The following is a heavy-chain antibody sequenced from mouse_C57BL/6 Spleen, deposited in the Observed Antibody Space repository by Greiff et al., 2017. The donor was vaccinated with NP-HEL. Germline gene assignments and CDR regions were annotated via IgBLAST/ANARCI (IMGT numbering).Heavy chain of an antibody. J-gene: IGHJ1*03. V-gene: IGHV1-80*01. CDR1: GYAFSSYW. CDR2: IYPGDGDT. Sequence: QVQLQHSGAELVKPGASVKISCKASGYAFSSYWMNWVKQRPGKGLEWIGQIYPGDGDTNYNGKFKGKATLTADKSSSTAYMQLSSLTSEDSAVYFCASFLITTVVARYFDVWGTGTTVTVSS. D-gene: IGHD1-1*01. CDR3: ASFLITTVVARYFDV.